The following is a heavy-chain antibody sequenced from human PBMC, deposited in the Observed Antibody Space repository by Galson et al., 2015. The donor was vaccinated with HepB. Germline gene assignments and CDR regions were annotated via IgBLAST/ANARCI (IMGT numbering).Heavy chain of an antibody. V-gene: IGHV3-74*01. CDR1: GFTFSSYW. D-gene: IGHD6-19*01. J-gene: IGHJ5*02. CDR3: ARAGGIAVAGTWFDP. Sequence: SLRLSCAASGFTFSSYWMHWVRQAPGKGLVWVSRINSDGSSTSYADSVKGRFTISRDNAKNTLYLQMNSLRAEDTAVYYCARAGGIAVAGTWFDPWGQGTLVTVS. CDR2: INSDGSST.